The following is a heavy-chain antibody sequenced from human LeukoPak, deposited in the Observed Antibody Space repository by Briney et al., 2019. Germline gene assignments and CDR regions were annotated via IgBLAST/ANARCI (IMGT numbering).Heavy chain of an antibody. J-gene: IGHJ4*02. Sequence: ASVKVSCKASGYTFTSYGISWVRQAPGQGLDWMGWISAYNGNTNYAQKLQGRVTMTTDTSTSTAYMELRSLRSDDTAVYYCARERGPGYYDILTGYYRGDYWGQGTLVTVSS. CDR2: ISAYNGNT. D-gene: IGHD3-9*01. V-gene: IGHV1-18*01. CDR1: GYTFTSYG. CDR3: ARERGPGYYDILTGYYRGDY.